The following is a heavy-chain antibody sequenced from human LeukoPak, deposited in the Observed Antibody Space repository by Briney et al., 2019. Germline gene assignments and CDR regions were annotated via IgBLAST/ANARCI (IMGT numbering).Heavy chain of an antibody. CDR3: AREAGGGASGAFDI. J-gene: IGHJ3*02. CDR1: GFTFSSYA. V-gene: IGHV3-64*01. Sequence: GGSLRLSCAASGFTFSSYAMHWVRQAPGKGLEYVSAISSNGGSTYYANSVKGRFTISRDNSKNTLYLQMGSLRAEDMAVYYCAREAGGGASGAFDIWGQGTMVTVSS. D-gene: IGHD3-16*01. CDR2: ISSNGGST.